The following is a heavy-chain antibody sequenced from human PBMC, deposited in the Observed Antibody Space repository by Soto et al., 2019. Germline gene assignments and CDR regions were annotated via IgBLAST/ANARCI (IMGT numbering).Heavy chain of an antibody. CDR1: GLTFGDHY. Sequence: EVQLVESGGGLVQPGGSLTLSCAVSGLTFGDHYMEWFRQAPGKGLEWVARSRNKAKSYSTDFAASVKGRFTISRDESKNSLNLQMNSLITEDTAVDYCSILEGAWGQGTLVTVSS. D-gene: IGHD2-21*01. CDR3: SILEGA. J-gene: IGHJ5*02. CDR2: SRNKAKSYST. V-gene: IGHV3-72*01.